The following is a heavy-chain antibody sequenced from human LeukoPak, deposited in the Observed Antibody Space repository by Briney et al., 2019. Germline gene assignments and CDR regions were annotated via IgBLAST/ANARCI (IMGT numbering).Heavy chain of an antibody. CDR1: GFTFSGYS. J-gene: IGHJ4*02. CDR3: ARVGDGYSVNYFDY. D-gene: IGHD5-24*01. V-gene: IGHV3-48*02. Sequence: GRPLRLSCVVSGFTFSGYSMNWVRQAPGKGLEWVSYITSTSSTVYYADSVKGRFTVSRDNAKNSQYLQMNSLRDEDTAMFYCARVGDGYSVNYFDYWGQGTLVTVSS. CDR2: ITSTSSTV.